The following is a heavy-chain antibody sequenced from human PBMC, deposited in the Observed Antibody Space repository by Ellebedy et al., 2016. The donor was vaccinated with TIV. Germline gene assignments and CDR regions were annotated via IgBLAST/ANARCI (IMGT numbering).Heavy chain of an antibody. CDR2: MNPNSGNT. Sequence: ASVKVSXXASGYTFTSYDINWVRQATGQGLEWMGWMNPNSGNTGYAQKFQGRVTMTRNTSISTAYMELSSLRSEDTAVYYCARDGADTGGMDVWGQGTTVTVSS. CDR3: ARDGADTGGMDV. V-gene: IGHV1-8*01. CDR1: GYTFTSYD. D-gene: IGHD2-8*02. J-gene: IGHJ6*02.